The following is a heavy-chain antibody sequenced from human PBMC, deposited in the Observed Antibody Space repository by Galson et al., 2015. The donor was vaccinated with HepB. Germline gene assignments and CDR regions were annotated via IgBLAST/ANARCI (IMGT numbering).Heavy chain of an antibody. CDR3: ARDGVIAAAAGTVFDP. Sequence: SVKVSCKASGYTFTSYTISWVRQAPGQGLEWMGRIIPILGIANYAQKFQGRVTITADKSTSTAYMELRSLRSDDTAVYYCARDGVIAAAAGTVFDPWGQGTLVTVSS. CDR2: IIPILGIA. CDR1: GYTFTSYT. V-gene: IGHV1-69*04. J-gene: IGHJ5*02. D-gene: IGHD6-13*01.